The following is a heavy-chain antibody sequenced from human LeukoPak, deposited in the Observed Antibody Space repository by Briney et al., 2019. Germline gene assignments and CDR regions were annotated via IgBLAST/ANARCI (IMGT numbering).Heavy chain of an antibody. D-gene: IGHD4-17*01. Sequence: SETLSLTCAVSGGSISSGGYSWSWIRQPPGKGLEWIGYIYHSGSTYYNPSLKSRVTISVDRSKNQFSLKLSSVTAAATAVFYCARGLAARGRYGMYFDYWGQGTLVTVSS. J-gene: IGHJ4*02. CDR3: ARGLAARGRYGMYFDY. V-gene: IGHV4-30-2*01. CDR1: GGSISSGGYS. CDR2: IYHSGST.